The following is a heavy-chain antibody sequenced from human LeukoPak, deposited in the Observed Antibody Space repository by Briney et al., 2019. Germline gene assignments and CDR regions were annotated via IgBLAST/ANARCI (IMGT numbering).Heavy chain of an antibody. CDR3: ARDLTTSDN. V-gene: IGHV3-66*01. CDR2: IYSGGGT. D-gene: IGHD1/OR15-1a*01. CDR1: GFTVSSSY. Sequence: GGSLRLSCAASGFTVSSSYMNWVRQAPGKGLEWVSLIYSGGGTYYADSVKGRFTISRDNSKNTLYLQMNSLREEDTALYYCARDLTTSDNWGQGTLLTVSS. J-gene: IGHJ4*02.